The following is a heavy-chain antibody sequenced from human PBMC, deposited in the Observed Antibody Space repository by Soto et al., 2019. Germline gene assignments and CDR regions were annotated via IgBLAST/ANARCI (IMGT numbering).Heavy chain of an antibody. D-gene: IGHD2-2*02. J-gene: IGHJ4*02. Sequence: QVQLVESGGGLVQPGRSLRLSCASSGFTFSSYVMHWVRQAPGKGLEWVAIISYDGSNKYYADSVKGRVTISRDNSKNPDYLQMNSLRAEDRAVYYFARDALYRQEAYYFDYWGQGTLGIVSS. CDR1: GFTFSSYV. CDR2: ISYDGSNK. V-gene: IGHV3-30-3*01. CDR3: ARDALYRQEAYYFDY.